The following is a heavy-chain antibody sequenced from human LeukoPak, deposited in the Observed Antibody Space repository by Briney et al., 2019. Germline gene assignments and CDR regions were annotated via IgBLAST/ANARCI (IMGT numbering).Heavy chain of an antibody. Sequence: GGSLRLSCAASGFTFTNYPMHWVRQAPGKGLEWVAVLWSDGIKTDYADSVKGRFTISRDDSKNTLYLQMNSLRAEDTAVYYCAKPGGGSYFTHNCFDPWGQGALVTVSS. V-gene: IGHV3-33*03. CDR2: LWSDGIKT. D-gene: IGHD1-26*01. CDR1: GFTFTNYP. CDR3: AKPGGGSYFTHNCFDP. J-gene: IGHJ5*02.